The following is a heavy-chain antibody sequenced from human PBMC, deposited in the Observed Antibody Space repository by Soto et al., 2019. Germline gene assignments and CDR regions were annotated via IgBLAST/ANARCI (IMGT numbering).Heavy chain of an antibody. D-gene: IGHD4-17*01. V-gene: IGHV3-48*01. CDR2: ISSSGSTI. CDR1: GFTFSSYS. CDR3: ARVPPHYYGDYYYYYMDV. Sequence: EVQLVESGGGLVQPGGSLRLSCAASGFTFSSYSMNWVRQAPGKGLEWVSYISSSGSTIYYADSVKGRFTISRENAKNYRNLKRNTLRAENPAVYYGARVPPHYYGDYYYYYMDVWGKGTTVTVSS. J-gene: IGHJ6*03.